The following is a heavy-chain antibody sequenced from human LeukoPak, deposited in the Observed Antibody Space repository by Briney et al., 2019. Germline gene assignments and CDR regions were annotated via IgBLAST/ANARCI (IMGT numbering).Heavy chain of an antibody. CDR2: MKQDGSEK. CDR3: ARSGCSSTSCSEPYSYYGMDV. V-gene: IGHV3-7*03. CDR1: GFSLSRYW. Sequence: GGSLRLSCAASGFSLSRYWMSWVRQAPGKGLEWVANMKQDGSEKKYVDSVKGRFTISRDNTKNSLYLQMNSLRAEDTAVYYCARSGCSSTSCSEPYSYYGMDVWGQGTTVTVSS. J-gene: IGHJ6*02. D-gene: IGHD2-2*01.